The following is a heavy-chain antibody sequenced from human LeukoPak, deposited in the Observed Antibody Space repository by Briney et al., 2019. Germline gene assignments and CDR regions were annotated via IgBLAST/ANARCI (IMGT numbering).Heavy chain of an antibody. D-gene: IGHD6-19*01. CDR3: ASSSSGNPLYYFDY. Sequence: SETLSLTCTVSGGSISSYSWNWIRQPPRKGLEWIGYISYSGSTNYNPSLRSRGTISVDTSKNQFSLKLSSVTAADAAVYYCASSSSGNPLYYFDYWGQGILVTVSS. V-gene: IGHV4-59*08. CDR2: ISYSGST. J-gene: IGHJ4*02. CDR1: GGSISSYS.